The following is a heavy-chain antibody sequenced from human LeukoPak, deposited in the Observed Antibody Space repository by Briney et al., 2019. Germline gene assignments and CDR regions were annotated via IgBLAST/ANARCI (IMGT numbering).Heavy chain of an antibody. V-gene: IGHV4-59*01. CDR3: ARVPSMEEGPDY. D-gene: IGHD2-8*01. Sequence: SETLSLTCTVSGGSISSYYWSWIRQPPGKGLEWIGYIYYSGSTNYNPSLKSRVTISVDTSKNQFSLKLSSVTAADTAVYYCARVPSMEEGPDYWGQGTLVTVSS. CDR1: GGSISSYY. CDR2: IYYSGST. J-gene: IGHJ4*02.